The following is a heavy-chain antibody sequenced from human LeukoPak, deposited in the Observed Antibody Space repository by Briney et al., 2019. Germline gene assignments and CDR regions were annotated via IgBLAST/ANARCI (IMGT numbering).Heavy chain of an antibody. CDR2: IYTSGIT. V-gene: IGHV3-66*01. J-gene: IGHJ4*02. CDR1: GFTVSSNF. CDR3: AREDAGGNYSFDY. Sequence: PGGSLRLSCAVSGFTVSSNFMSWVRQAPGKGPEWVSVIYTSGITYYADSVRGRFTISRDNSKNTLYLQMDSLAAEDTAVYYCAREDAGGNYSFDYWGQGTLVTVSS. D-gene: IGHD4-23*01.